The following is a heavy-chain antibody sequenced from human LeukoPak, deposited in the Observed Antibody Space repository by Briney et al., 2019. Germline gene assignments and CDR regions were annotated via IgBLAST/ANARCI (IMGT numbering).Heavy chain of an antibody. CDR3: ARLRGYSGYEADY. Sequence: SETLSLTCAVYGGSFSGYYWSWIRQPPGKGLEWIGEINHSGSTNYNPSLKSRVTILVDTSKNQFSLKLSSVTAADTAVYYCARLRGYSGYEADYWGQGTLVTVSS. CDR2: INHSGST. D-gene: IGHD5-12*01. J-gene: IGHJ4*02. V-gene: IGHV4-34*01. CDR1: GGSFSGYY.